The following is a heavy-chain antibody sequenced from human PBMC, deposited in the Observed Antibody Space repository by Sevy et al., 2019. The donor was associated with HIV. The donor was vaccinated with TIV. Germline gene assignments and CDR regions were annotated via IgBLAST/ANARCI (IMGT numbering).Heavy chain of an antibody. V-gene: IGHV3-30*18. J-gene: IGHJ3*02. CDR1: GFTFSSYG. D-gene: IGHD3-22*01. Sequence: GGSLRLSCAASGFTFSSYGMHWVRQAPGKGLEWVAVISYDGSNKYYADSVKGRFTISRDNSKNTLYLQMNSLRAEDTAMYYCAKGAMYYYDSSGYSADAFDIWGQGTMVTVSS. CDR3: AKGAMYYYDSSGYSADAFDI. CDR2: ISYDGSNK.